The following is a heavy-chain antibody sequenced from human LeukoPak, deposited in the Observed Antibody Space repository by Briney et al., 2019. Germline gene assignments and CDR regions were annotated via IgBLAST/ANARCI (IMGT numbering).Heavy chain of an antibody. V-gene: IGHV3-30-3*01. D-gene: IGHD2-15*01. J-gene: IGHJ4*02. CDR3: AKDREGFLLAYYFDY. CDR2: ISYDGSNK. CDR1: GFTFSSYP. Sequence: GRSLRLSCAVSGFTFSSYPMHWVRQAPGKGLECVAVISYDGSNKYYADSVKGRFTISRDNSKNTLHLQMDSLRAEDTAVYYCAKDREGFLLAYYFDYWGQGTLVTVSS.